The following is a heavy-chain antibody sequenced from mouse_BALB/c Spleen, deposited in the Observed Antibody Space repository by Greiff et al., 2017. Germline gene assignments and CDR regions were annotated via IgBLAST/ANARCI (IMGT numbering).Heavy chain of an antibody. J-gene: IGHJ3*01. Sequence: DVHLVESGGGLVQPGGSRKLSCAASGFTFSSFGMHWVRQAPEKGLEWVAYISSGSSTIYYADTVKGRFTISRDNPKNTLFLQMTSLRSEDTAMYYCARPATAYWGQGTLVTVSA. CDR2: ISSGSSTI. CDR1: GFTFSSFG. D-gene: IGHD1-2*01. CDR3: ARPATAY. V-gene: IGHV5-17*02.